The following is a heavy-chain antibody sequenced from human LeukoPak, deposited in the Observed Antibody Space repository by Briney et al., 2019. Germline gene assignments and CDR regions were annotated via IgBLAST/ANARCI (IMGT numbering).Heavy chain of an antibody. Sequence: SETLSLTCTVSGGSLSSSSYYWGWIRQPPGKRLEWIVGIYYSGSTYYNPSLKGRVTISVDTSKNQSSLKLSSVTAADTAVYYCASGHYYDSSGYGGSIGYWGQGTLVTVSS. V-gene: IGHV4-39*01. CDR3: ASGHYYDSSGYGGSIGY. CDR1: GGSLSSSSYY. D-gene: IGHD3-22*01. CDR2: IYYSGST. J-gene: IGHJ4*02.